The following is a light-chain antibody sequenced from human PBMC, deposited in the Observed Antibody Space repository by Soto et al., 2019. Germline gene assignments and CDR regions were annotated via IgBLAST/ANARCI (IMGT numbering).Light chain of an antibody. V-gene: IGKV1-5*01. CDR1: QKSSPW. CDR2: DVS. J-gene: IGKJ1*01. CDR3: QLYDSVLGT. Sequence: DIEMVQSPSALSASVGDTVTITCRASQKSSPWLAWYQQKPGQAPKLLMYDVSSLKRGVPSRFSGSGSGTEFTLSISSLQPDNFATYYCQLYDSVLGTFGPGTKVDIK.